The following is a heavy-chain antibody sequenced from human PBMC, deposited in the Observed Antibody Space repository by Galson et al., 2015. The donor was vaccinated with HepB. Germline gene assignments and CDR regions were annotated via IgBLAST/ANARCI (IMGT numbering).Heavy chain of an antibody. J-gene: IGHJ5*02. CDR1: GYNFANYA. CDR3: ARGLSVTVSGVAPHWFDP. D-gene: IGHD3-3*01. Sequence: SVKVSCKASGYNFANYAIIWVRQAPGQGLEWMGWISGYNGKTDSAPKIQDRVTMTTDTSTKTAYMELRALTSDDAAVYYCARGLSVTVSGVAPHWFDPWGQGTLVTVSS. V-gene: IGHV1-18*01. CDR2: ISGYNGKT.